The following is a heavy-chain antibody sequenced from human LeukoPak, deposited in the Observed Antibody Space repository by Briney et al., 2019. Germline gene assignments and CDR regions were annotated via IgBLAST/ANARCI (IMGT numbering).Heavy chain of an antibody. J-gene: IGHJ5*02. CDR1: GGTFSSYD. CDR2: IIPIFGTA. Sequence: SVKVSCKASGGTFSSYDISWVRQAPGQGPEWMGGIIPIFGTANYAQKFQGRVTITADESTSTAYMELSSLRSEDTAVYNCAGGGELRFGERWFDPWGQGTLVTVSS. V-gene: IGHV1-69*13. D-gene: IGHD3-16*01. CDR3: AGGGELRFGERWFDP.